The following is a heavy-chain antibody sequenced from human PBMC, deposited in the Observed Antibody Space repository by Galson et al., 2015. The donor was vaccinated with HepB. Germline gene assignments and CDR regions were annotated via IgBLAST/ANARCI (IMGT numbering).Heavy chain of an antibody. CDR2: ITGKGDST. D-gene: IGHD5-18*01. V-gene: IGHV3-23*01. CDR1: GFAFDSHA. J-gene: IGHJ5*01. CDR3: AKGYGLFDS. Sequence: SLRLSCAASGFAFDSHAMSWVRQAPGRGLEWISDITGKGDSTFYADSVKGRFTVSKDNSNNMLYLQMNSLRAEDAGLYFCAKGYGLFDSWGQGILVTVSS.